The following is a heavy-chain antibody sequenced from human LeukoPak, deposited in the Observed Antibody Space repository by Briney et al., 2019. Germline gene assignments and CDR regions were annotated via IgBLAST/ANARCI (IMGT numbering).Heavy chain of an antibody. D-gene: IGHD2-21*02. J-gene: IGHJ4*02. V-gene: IGHV1-69*13. CDR1: GGTSSSYA. CDR3: ARAHAYCGGDCYSGFDY. CDR2: IIPIFGTA. Sequence: GASVKVSCKASGGTSSSYAISWVRQAPGQGLEWMGGIIPIFGTANYAQKFQGRVTITADESTSTAYMELSSLRSEDTAVYYCARAHAYCGGDCYSGFDYWGQGTLVTVSS.